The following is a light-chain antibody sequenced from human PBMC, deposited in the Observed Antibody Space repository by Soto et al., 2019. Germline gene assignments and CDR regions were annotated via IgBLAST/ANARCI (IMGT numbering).Light chain of an antibody. CDR3: QQHKNWPST. J-gene: IGKJ1*01. CDR1: QSVSSY. CDR2: DAS. Sequence: EIVLTQSPATPSLSPGDSLTLSCRASQSVSSYLAWYQQTPGQAPRLLIYDASNRATGIPVRCSGSGSGTDYTLTITNLQPEDFAVYYCQQHKNWPSTFGQGTKVDI. V-gene: IGKV3-11*01.